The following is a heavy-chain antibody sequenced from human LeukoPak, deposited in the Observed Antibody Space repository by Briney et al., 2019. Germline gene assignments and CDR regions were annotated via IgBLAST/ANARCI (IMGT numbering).Heavy chain of an antibody. Sequence: GASVKVSCKASGYTFTSYGISWVRQAPGQGLEWMGWISAYNGNTNYAQKLQGRVTMTTDTSASTAYMELSSLRSEDTAVYYCAREGYIAAAGTWASDIWGQGTMVTVSS. V-gene: IGHV1-18*01. CDR1: GYTFTSYG. J-gene: IGHJ3*02. CDR3: AREGYIAAAGTWASDI. D-gene: IGHD6-13*01. CDR2: ISAYNGNT.